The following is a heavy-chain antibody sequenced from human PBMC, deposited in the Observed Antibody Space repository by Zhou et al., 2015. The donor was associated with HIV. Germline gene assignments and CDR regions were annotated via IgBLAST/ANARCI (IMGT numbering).Heavy chain of an antibody. Sequence: QIQLVQSDAEVKKPGASVKVSCKASGYTFTSYGISWVRQAPGQGLEWMGWISAYNGNTNYAQKLQGRVTMTTDTSTSTAYMELRSLRSDDTAVYYCARANVGLFHLSSSWYGTFVAEYFQHWGQGTLVTVSS. CDR3: ARANVGLFHLSSSWYGTFVAEYFQH. V-gene: IGHV1-18*01. CDR2: ISAYNGNT. D-gene: IGHD6-13*01. CDR1: GYTFTSYG. J-gene: IGHJ1*01.